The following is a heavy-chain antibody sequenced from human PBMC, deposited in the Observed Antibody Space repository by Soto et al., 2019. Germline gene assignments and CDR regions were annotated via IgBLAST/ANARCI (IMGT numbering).Heavy chain of an antibody. CDR2: IRQDGGEK. CDR3: AIAHDYADSGDY. CDR1: GFTFSSYY. J-gene: IGHJ4*02. Sequence: EVQLVESGGGSVQPGGSLRLSCAASGFTFSSYYRTWVRQAPGKGLEWVANIRQDGGEKYFVDSVKGRFTISRDNTKNSVSLQMYTLTAEDTAVYYCAIAHDYADSGDYWGQGTLVTVSS. V-gene: IGHV3-7*01. D-gene: IGHD4-17*01.